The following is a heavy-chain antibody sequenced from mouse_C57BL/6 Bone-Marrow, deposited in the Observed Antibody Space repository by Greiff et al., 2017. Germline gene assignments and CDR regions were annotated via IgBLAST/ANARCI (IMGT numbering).Heavy chain of an antibody. J-gene: IGHJ3*01. CDR1: GFTFSDYG. D-gene: IGHD2-3*01. V-gene: IGHV5-17*01. CDR2: ISSGSSTI. Sequence: EVKLLESGGGLVKPGGSLKLSCAASGFTFSDYGMHWVRQAPEKGLEWVAYISSGSSTIYYADTVKGRFTISRDNAKNTLFLQMTSLRSEDTAMYYCAADGYYCAWFAYWGQGTLVTVSA. CDR3: AADGYYCAWFAY.